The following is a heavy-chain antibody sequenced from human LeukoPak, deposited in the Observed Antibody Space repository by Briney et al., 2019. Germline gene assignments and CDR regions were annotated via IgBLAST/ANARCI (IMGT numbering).Heavy chain of an antibody. D-gene: IGHD3-3*01. Sequence: SVKVSCKASGGTFSSYAISWVRQAPGQGLEWMGGIIPIFGTANYAQKFQGRVTMTRDTSTSTVYMELSSLRSEDTAVYYCARVITIFGVASPAFDIWGQGTMVTVSS. CDR2: IIPIFGTA. V-gene: IGHV1-69*05. CDR3: ARVITIFGVASPAFDI. CDR1: GGTFSSYA. J-gene: IGHJ3*02.